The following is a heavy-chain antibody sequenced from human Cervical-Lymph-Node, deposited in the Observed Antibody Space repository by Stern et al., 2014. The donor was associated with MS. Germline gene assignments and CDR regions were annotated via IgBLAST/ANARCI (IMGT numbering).Heavy chain of an antibody. CDR2: INPSRGGT. J-gene: IGHJ4*02. CDR3: ARVDGGTDY. V-gene: IGHV1-2*06. CDR1: GDTFTVYH. Sequence: QVQLVHSGAEVKKPGASLKVSCKASGDTFTVYHINWVRQAPGQGLELLGRINPSRGGTKFAQKFQGRVPMTRDTSISTAYMELSRLESDDTAVYYCARVDGGTDYWGQGTLVTVSS. D-gene: IGHD3-16*01.